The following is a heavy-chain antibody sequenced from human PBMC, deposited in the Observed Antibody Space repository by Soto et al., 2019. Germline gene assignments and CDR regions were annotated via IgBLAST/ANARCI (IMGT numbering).Heavy chain of an antibody. Sequence: EVQLLESGGGLVQPGGSLRLSCVASGFTFSSYAMSWVRQAPGKGLEWVSTISGSGGRTYYADSVKGRFTISRDNSKNTLYLQMNSRRAEDTSVYYCAKGSTTVTTYYYYYMDVWGKGTTVTVSS. J-gene: IGHJ6*03. CDR1: GFTFSSYA. CDR3: AKGSTTVTTYYYYYMDV. CDR2: ISGSGGRT. D-gene: IGHD4-4*01. V-gene: IGHV3-23*01.